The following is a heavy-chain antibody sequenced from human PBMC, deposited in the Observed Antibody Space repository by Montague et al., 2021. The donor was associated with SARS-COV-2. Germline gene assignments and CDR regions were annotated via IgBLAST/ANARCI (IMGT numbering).Heavy chain of an antibody. J-gene: IGHJ4*02. CDR2: VSASGST. Sequence: SETLSLTCTVSGDSIGYFYWSWIRQPAGKGLEWIGRVSASGSTNYNPSLNSRVTMSVDTSKKQFSLRLSPVTAADTAVYYCARDVVTHLGTFDYWGRGTLVTVSS. V-gene: IGHV4-4*07. CDR3: ARDVVTHLGTFDY. D-gene: IGHD4-23*01. CDR1: GDSIGYFY.